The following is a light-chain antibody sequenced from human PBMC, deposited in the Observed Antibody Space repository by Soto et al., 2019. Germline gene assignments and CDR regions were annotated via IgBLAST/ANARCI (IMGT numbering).Light chain of an antibody. CDR1: QSVSSN. V-gene: IGKV3-15*01. Sequence: EIVMTQSPATLSVSPGERATLSCRASQSVSSNLAWYQQKPGQAPRLLIYGASTRATGIAARFSGSGSGTEFTLTISSLQSEDFAVSYCQPYNNWPPWTFGQGTKVE. CDR3: QPYNNWPPWT. CDR2: GAS. J-gene: IGKJ1*01.